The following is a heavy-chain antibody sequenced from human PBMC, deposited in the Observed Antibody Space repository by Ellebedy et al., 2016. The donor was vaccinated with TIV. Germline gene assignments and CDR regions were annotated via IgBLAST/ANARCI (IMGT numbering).Heavy chain of an antibody. V-gene: IGHV3-23*01. CDR1: GFMFNTYA. Sequence: GESLKISCAASGFMFNTYAMSWVRQAPGRGLEWVSTISGSSGTTYYVDSMKGRFTISRDNSKNTLYLQMNSLRAEDTAVYYCARSPYTGYSDLGFDYWGQGSLVTVSS. D-gene: IGHD2-2*02. CDR2: ISGSSGTT. J-gene: IGHJ4*02. CDR3: ARSPYTGYSDLGFDY.